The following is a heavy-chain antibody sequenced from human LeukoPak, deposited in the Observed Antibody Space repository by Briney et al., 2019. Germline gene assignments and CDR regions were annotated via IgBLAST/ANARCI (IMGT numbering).Heavy chain of an antibody. D-gene: IGHD2-2*01. J-gene: IGHJ4*02. CDR1: GFTFSSYW. Sequence: AGGSLRLSCAASGFTFSSYWMHWVRQAPGKGLVWVSRINSDGSSTSYADAVKGRFTISRDNAKNTLYLQMNRLRAEDTAVYYCAREKDIVVVPAVELDYWGQGTLVTVSS. V-gene: IGHV3-74*01. CDR3: AREKDIVVVPAVELDY. CDR2: INSDGSST.